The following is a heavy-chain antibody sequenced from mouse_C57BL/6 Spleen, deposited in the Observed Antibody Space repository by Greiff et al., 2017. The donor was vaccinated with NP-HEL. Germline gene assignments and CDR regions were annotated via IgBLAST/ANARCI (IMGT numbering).Heavy chain of an antibody. CDR1: GYTFTSYW. CDR3: TRGTIYYYGRAWFAY. Sequence: VQLQQSGTVLARPGASVKMSCKTSGYTFTSYWMHWVKQRPGQGLEWIGAIYPGNSDTSYNQKFKGKAKLTAVTSASTAYMELSSLTNEDSAVYYCTRGTIYYYGRAWFAYWGQGTLVTVSA. V-gene: IGHV1-5*01. D-gene: IGHD1-1*01. J-gene: IGHJ3*01. CDR2: IYPGNSDT.